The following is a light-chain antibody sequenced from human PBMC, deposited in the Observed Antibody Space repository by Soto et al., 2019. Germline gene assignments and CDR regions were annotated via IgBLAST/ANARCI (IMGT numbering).Light chain of an antibody. V-gene: IGLV1-44*01. CDR1: SSNIGTSS. J-gene: IGLJ1*01. CDR3: AVWDDSLNGHV. Sequence: SVLTQPPSASGAPGQTVTISCSGSSSNIGTSSVHWYKHLPGTAPKPLIYTNDQRPSGVPDRFSGSKSGTSASLAISGLQSEDEADYYCAVWDDSLNGHVFGAGTKVTVL. CDR2: TND.